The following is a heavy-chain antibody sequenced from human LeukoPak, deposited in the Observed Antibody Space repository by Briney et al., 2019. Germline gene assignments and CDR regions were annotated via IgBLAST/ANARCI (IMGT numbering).Heavy chain of an antibody. CDR3: ARNPLWFGNIDGYFYYYGMDV. Sequence: GGSLRLSCAASGFTFSSYGMHWVRQAPGKGLEWVSVIWYDGSDKYYADSVEGRFTISRDNSMNTLSLQMTSLRAEDTAVYYCARNPLWFGNIDGYFYYYGMDVWGRGTTVTVSS. V-gene: IGHV3-33*01. J-gene: IGHJ6*02. CDR1: GFTFSSYG. D-gene: IGHD3-10*01. CDR2: IWYDGSDK.